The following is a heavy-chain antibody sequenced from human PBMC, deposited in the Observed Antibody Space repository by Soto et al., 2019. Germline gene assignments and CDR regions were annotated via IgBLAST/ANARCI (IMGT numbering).Heavy chain of an antibody. CDR2: IIPIFGTA. Sequence: ASVKVSCKASGGTFSSYAISWVRQAPGQGLEWMGGIIPIFGTANYAQKFQGRVKITADESTSTAYMELSSLRSEDTAVYYCAILPAPAFDIWGQGTMVTVSS. D-gene: IGHD2-2*01. CDR1: GGTFSSYA. J-gene: IGHJ3*02. CDR3: AILPAPAFDI. V-gene: IGHV1-69*13.